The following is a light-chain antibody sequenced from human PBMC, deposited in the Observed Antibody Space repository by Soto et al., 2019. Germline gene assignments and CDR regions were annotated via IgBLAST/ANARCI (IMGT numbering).Light chain of an antibody. CDR1: SSDVGGYNY. Sequence: QSALTQPASVSGSPGQSITISCTGTSSDVGGYNYVSWYQQHTGKAPKLLIYDVSNRPSGVTDRFSGSKSGNTASLTIFGLQAEDEADYYCSFYGTTTRVFGGGTKVT. CDR2: DVS. CDR3: SFYGTTTRV. J-gene: IGLJ3*02. V-gene: IGLV2-14*03.